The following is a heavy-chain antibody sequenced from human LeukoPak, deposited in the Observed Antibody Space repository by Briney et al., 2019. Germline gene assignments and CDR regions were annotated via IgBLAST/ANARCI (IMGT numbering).Heavy chain of an antibody. CDR2: INHSGST. V-gene: IGHV4-39*07. D-gene: IGHD6-19*01. Sequence: SETLSLTCTVSGGSISSSSYYWGWIRQPPGRGLEWIGEINHSGSTNYNPSLKSRVTISVDTSKNQFSLKLSSVTAADTAVYYCARGGSGWYFDLWGRGTLVTVSS. CDR1: GGSISSSSYY. J-gene: IGHJ2*01. CDR3: ARGGSGWYFDL.